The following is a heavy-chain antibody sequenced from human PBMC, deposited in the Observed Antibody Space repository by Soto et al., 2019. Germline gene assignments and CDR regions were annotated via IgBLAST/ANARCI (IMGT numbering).Heavy chain of an antibody. J-gene: IGHJ6*02. CDR3: AKESVEVTYSYYGMDV. Sequence: GGSLRLSCSGSGFSFDSYGMHWVRQAPGKGLEWVATVSFDSKNKYYVDSVEGRFTISRDNSKNMMYLQMNSLRHVDTAVYYCAKESVEVTYSYYGMDVWGPGTTVTVS. CDR1: GFSFDSYG. CDR2: VSFDSKNK. V-gene: IGHV3-30*18. D-gene: IGHD4-4*01.